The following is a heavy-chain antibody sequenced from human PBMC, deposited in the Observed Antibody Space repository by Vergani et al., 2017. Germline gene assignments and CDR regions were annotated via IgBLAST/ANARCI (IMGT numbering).Heavy chain of an antibody. J-gene: IGHJ6*03. CDR3: VYRKTECGNTGCFYPFYYYYYMDV. D-gene: IGHD1-7*01. V-gene: IGHV2-5*04. CDR1: GFSLNIRGVS. Sequence: QITLKESGPTLVKPTQTLTLTCTSSGFSLNIRGVSVAWIRQPPGKALDWLALIDWNDDQHYSPSLNNRVTITKDTSKNQVVLTMTNMDYVDTGTYYCVYRKTECGNTGCFYPFYYYYYMDVWGKGTTVTVSS. CDR2: IDWNDDQ.